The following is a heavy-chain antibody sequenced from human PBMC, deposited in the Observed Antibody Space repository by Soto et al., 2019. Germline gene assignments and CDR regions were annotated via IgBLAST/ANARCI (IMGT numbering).Heavy chain of an antibody. Sequence: EVQLVQSGAEVKRPGESLTISCQASGYTFTAFWITWVRQMPGKGLEWMATIDPRDSYSTYSLSFQGHVSISTDKSIGTAYLHWSTLEASDTAIYDCARLYTGFCTKTTCQHYFGMDVWGQGTTVTVSS. CDR2: IDPRDSYS. CDR1: GYTFTAFW. D-gene: IGHD2-8*01. J-gene: IGHJ6*02. CDR3: ARLYTGFCTKTTCQHYFGMDV. V-gene: IGHV5-10-1*03.